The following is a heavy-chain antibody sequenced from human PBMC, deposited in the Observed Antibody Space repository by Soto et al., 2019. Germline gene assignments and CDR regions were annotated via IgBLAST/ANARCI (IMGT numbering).Heavy chain of an antibody. D-gene: IGHD2-2*01. V-gene: IGHV3-33*06. Sequence: GGSLRLSCAASGFTFSSYGMHWVRQAPGKGLEWVAVIWFDGSNKYYADSVKGRFTMSRDNSKNTLFLQMNSLRDEDTAIYYCAKEVVIESAGRSHSYYYGLDVWGPGTTVTVSS. CDR3: AKEVVIESAGRSHSYYYGLDV. CDR1: GFTFSSYG. J-gene: IGHJ6*02. CDR2: IWFDGSNK.